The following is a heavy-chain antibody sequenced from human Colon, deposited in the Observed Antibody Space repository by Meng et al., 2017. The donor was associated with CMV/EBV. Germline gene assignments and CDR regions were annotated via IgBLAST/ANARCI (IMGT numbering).Heavy chain of an antibody. Sequence: TVSGGCISSSSYCWGWVRRPAWQGLEWLGSLYYTESTYYNTSLGSRVTMSVDTSRNQFSLKLSSVTVADTAVYYCARQGGASPTTGVFWGPGILVTVSS. V-gene: IGHV4-39*01. CDR1: GGCISSSSYC. J-gene: IGHJ4*02. D-gene: IGHD7-27*01. CDR3: ARQGGASPTTGVF. CDR2: LYYTEST.